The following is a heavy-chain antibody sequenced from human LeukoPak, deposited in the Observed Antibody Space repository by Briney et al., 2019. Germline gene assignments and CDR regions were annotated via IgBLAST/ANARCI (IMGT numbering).Heavy chain of an antibody. CDR1: GFTFSSYA. V-gene: IGHV3-23*01. Sequence: PGGSLRLSCAASGFTFSSYAMSWVRQAPGKGLEWVSAISGSGGSTYYADSVKGRLTISRDNSKNTLYLQMNSLRAEDTAVYYCAKCLYYYDSSGYCPFDYWGQGTLVTVFS. CDR3: AKCLYYYDSSGYCPFDY. D-gene: IGHD3-22*01. CDR2: ISGSGGST. J-gene: IGHJ4*02.